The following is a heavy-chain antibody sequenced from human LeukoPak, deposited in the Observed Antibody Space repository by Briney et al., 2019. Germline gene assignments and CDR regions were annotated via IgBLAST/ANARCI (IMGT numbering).Heavy chain of an antibody. CDR3: SRDRRQAFDI. CDR1: GFTFSSYS. Sequence: PGGSLRLSCAASGFTFSSYSMNWVRQAPGKGLEWVSSISSSSSYIYYADSVKGRFTISRDNAKNSLYLQMNSLRAADTAVYYCSRDRRQAFDIWGQGTMVTVSS. V-gene: IGHV3-21*01. CDR2: ISSSSSYI. J-gene: IGHJ3*02.